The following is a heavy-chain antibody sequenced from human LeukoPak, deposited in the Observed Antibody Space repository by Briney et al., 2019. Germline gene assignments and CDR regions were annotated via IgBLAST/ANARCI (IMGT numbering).Heavy chain of an antibody. CDR3: TRGKGDQGWY. CDR1: DFNVSSNY. V-gene: IGHV3-49*04. CDR2: IRSKPYGGTT. J-gene: IGHJ4*02. D-gene: IGHD2-15*01. Sequence: GGSLRLSCAASDFNVSSNYMSWVRQAPGKGLEWVGFIRSKPYGGTTEYAASVKGRFTISRDDSKSIAYLQMNSLKTEDTAVYYCTRGKGDQGWYWGQGTLVTVSS.